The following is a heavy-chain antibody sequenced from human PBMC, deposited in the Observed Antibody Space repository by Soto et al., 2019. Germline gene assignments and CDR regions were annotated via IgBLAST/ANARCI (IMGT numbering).Heavy chain of an antibody. CDR3: AKTMSFGPDFDYFDY. CDR1: GFTFSSYA. D-gene: IGHD3-10*02. V-gene: IGHV3-23*01. Sequence: VQLLESGGGLVQPGGSLRLSCAACGFTFSSYAMSWVRQAPGKGLEWVSAISGSGGSTYYADSVKGRFTISRDNSKNTLYLQMNSLRAEDTAVYYCAKTMSFGPDFDYFDYWGQGTLVTVPS. J-gene: IGHJ4*02. CDR2: ISGSGGST.